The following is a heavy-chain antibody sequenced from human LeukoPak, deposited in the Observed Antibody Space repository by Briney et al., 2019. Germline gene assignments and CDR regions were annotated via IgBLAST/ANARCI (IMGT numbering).Heavy chain of an antibody. CDR1: GFTFSSYA. D-gene: IGHD3-22*01. CDR3: AKPRLLPYYYDSSGYYYMPNFDY. J-gene: IGHJ4*02. Sequence: PGGSLRLSCAASGFTFSSYAMSWVRQAPGKGLEWVSAISGSGGSTYYADSVKGRFTISRDNSKNTLYLQMNSLRAEDTAVYYCAKPRLLPYYYDSSGYYYMPNFDYWGQGTLVTVSS. V-gene: IGHV3-23*01. CDR2: ISGSGGST.